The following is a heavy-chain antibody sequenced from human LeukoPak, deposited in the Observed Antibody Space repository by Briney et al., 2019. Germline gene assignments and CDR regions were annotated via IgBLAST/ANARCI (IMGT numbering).Heavy chain of an antibody. CDR1: GFNFSPYS. J-gene: IGHJ4*02. CDR3: ATLGSSAAAAGSLS. Sequence: GGSLRLSCAASGFNFSPYSMNWVRQAPGKGLEWVSYISSSSGTIYYADSVKGRFPISRDNAKNTLYLQMNSLRTDDTAVYYCATLGSSAAAAGSLSWGQGTLVTVSS. D-gene: IGHD6-13*01. V-gene: IGHV3-48*04. CDR2: ISSSSGTI.